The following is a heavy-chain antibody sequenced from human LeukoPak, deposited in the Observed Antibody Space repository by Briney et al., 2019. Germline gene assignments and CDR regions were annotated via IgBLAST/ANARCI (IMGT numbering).Heavy chain of an antibody. CDR3: ARDPVAVAGEFDY. Sequence: PGGSLRLSCAASGFTFSSYAMHWVRQVPGKGLEWVAVISYDGSNKYYADSVKGRFTISRDNSKNTLYLQMNSLRAEDTAVYYCARDPVAVAGEFDYWGQGTLVTVSS. CDR2: ISYDGSNK. CDR1: GFTFSSYA. V-gene: IGHV3-30*04. J-gene: IGHJ4*02. D-gene: IGHD6-19*01.